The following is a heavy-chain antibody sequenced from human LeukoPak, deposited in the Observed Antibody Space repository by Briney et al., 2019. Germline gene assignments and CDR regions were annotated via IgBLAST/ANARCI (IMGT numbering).Heavy chain of an antibody. CDR3: ARNYDSSGYYPTYFDY. Sequence: SETLSLTCTVSGGSISSCYWSWIRQPPGKGLEWIGYIYYSGSTNYNPSLKSRVTISVDTSKNQFSLKLSSVTAADTAVYYCARNYDSSGYYPTYFDYWGQGTLVTVSS. J-gene: IGHJ4*02. CDR2: IYYSGST. D-gene: IGHD3-22*01. V-gene: IGHV4-59*08. CDR1: GGSISSCY.